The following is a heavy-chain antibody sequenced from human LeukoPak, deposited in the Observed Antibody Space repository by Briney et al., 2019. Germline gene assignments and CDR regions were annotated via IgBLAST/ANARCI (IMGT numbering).Heavy chain of an antibody. CDR2: ISWNSGSI. CDR3: GKLSAAGILDAFDI. D-gene: IGHD1-14*01. Sequence: GRSLRLSCAASGFTFDDYAMHWVRQAPGKGLEWVSGISWNSGSIGYADSVKGRFTISRDNAKNSLYLQMTSLRAEDTALYYGGKLSAAGILDAFDIWGQPTLVTVSS. V-gene: IGHV3-9*01. CDR1: GFTFDDYA. J-gene: IGHJ3*02.